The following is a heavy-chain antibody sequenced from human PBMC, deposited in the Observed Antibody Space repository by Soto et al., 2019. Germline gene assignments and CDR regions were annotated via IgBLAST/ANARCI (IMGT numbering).Heavy chain of an antibody. CDR3: ARGPYSSGWYVGFDI. J-gene: IGHJ3*02. D-gene: IGHD6-19*01. CDR1: GVNFIIHG. Sequence: AMSGVNFIIHGMHCNNKEPGKGLEWVSDIWYDGNNKYYADSVKGRFTLSRDNSKNTLFLQMNRLRAEDTAVYYCARGPYSSGWYVGFDIWGQGTMVTVS. CDR2: IWYDGNNK. V-gene: IGHV3-33*01.